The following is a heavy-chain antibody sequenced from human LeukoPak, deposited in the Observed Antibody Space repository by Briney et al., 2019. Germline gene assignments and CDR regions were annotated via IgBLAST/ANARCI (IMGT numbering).Heavy chain of an antibody. V-gene: IGHV1-2*02. CDR1: GYTFTRYY. CDR2: INPNSGGT. Sequence: ASVTVSCKASGYTFTRYYMHGVRQAPGQGREWMGWINPNSGGTNYAQKFQGSVTMTRDTSISTAYMELSRLRSDDTAVYYCNSYYDILTGYYKRRYFDYWGQGTLVTVSS. J-gene: IGHJ4*02. CDR3: NSYYDILTGYYKRRYFDY. D-gene: IGHD3-9*01.